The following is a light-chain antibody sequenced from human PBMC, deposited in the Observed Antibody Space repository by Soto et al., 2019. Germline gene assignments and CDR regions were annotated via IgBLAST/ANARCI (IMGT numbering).Light chain of an antibody. CDR1: QSVSSN. CDR2: GAS. V-gene: IGKV3-20*01. Sequence: EVVMTQSPVTLSVSPGERATLSCRASQSVSSNLAWYQQKPGQAPSLLIYGASSRATGIPDRFSGSGSGTDFTLTISRLEPEDFAVYYCQQYDSWTFGQGTKVDIK. J-gene: IGKJ1*01. CDR3: QQYDSWT.